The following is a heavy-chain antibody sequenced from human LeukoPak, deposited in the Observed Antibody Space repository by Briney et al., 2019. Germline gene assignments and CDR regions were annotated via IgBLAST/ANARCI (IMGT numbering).Heavy chain of an antibody. Sequence: GGSLRLSCAASGFTFSSYGMHWVRQAPGKGLEWVAIISYDGNIKFYGDPVKGRFTISRDNAKNSLYLQMSSLRVEDTAVYYCASWAGNTQSDSWSGPFDYWGQGTLVTVSS. V-gene: IGHV3-30*03. CDR3: ASWAGNTQSDSWSGPFDY. D-gene: IGHD3-3*01. CDR2: ISYDGNIK. CDR1: GFTFSSYG. J-gene: IGHJ4*02.